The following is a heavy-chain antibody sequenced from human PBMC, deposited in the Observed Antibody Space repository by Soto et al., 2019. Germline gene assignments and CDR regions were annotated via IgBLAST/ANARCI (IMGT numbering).Heavy chain of an antibody. CDR1: GFTFSSYA. CDR3: AKGNSGYDYFDY. D-gene: IGHD5-12*01. CDR2: ISGSGGST. J-gene: IGHJ4*02. Sequence: GSLRLSCAASGFTFSSYAMSWVRQAPGKGLEWVSAISGSGGSTYYADSVKGRFTISRDNSKNTLYLQMNSLRAEDTAVYYCAKGNSGYDYFDYWGQGTLVTVSS. V-gene: IGHV3-23*01.